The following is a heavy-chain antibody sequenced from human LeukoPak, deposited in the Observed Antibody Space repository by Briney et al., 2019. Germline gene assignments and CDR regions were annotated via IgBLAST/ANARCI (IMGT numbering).Heavy chain of an antibody. V-gene: IGHV3-48*03. J-gene: IGHJ3*02. D-gene: IGHD2-2*01. CDR3: ARDDHPPWVPAAAYGNDAFDI. Sequence: GGSLRLSCAASGFTFSSYEMNWVRQAPGKGLEWVSYISGSGSTIYYADSVKGRFTISRDNAKNSLYLQMNSLRAEDTAVYYCARDDHPPWVPAAAYGNDAFDIWGQGTMVTVSS. CDR2: ISGSGSTI. CDR1: GFTFSSYE.